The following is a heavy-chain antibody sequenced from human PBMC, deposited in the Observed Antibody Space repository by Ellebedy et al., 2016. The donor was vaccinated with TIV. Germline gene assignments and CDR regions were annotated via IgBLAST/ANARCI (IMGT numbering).Heavy chain of an antibody. CDR1: GFTFSSYG. Sequence: GESLKISCAASGFTFSSYGMHWVRQAPGKGLEWVAVISYDGSNKYYADSVKGRFTISSDNSKNTLYLQMNSLRAEDTAVYYCAKDSTDITMIVVVILDYWGQGTLVTVSS. V-gene: IGHV3-30*18. CDR3: AKDSTDITMIVVVILDY. CDR2: ISYDGSNK. D-gene: IGHD3-22*01. J-gene: IGHJ4*02.